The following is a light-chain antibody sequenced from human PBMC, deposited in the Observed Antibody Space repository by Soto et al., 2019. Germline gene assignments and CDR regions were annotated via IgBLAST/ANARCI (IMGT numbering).Light chain of an antibody. J-gene: IGLJ1*01. CDR2: DNN. CDR3: GTWDSSLSAGYV. Sequence: QSVLTQPPSVSAAPGQKVTISCSGSSSNIGNNYVSWYQQLSGTAPKLLIYDNNKRPSGIPDRFSGSKPGTSATLGITGLQTGDEADYYCGTWDSSLSAGYVFGTGTKLTVL. CDR1: SSNIGNNY. V-gene: IGLV1-51*01.